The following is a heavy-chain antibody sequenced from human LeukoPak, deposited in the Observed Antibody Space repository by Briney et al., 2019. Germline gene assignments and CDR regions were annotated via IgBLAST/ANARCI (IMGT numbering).Heavy chain of an antibody. Sequence: PSGTLSLTCDVSGGSISDRTWWSWVRQSPGKGLEWIGEINHSGSTNYNPSLKSRVTISVDTSKNQFSLKLSSVTAADTAVYYCARGLGRSGGSCYYYWGQGTLVTVSS. V-gene: IGHV4-4*02. D-gene: IGHD2-15*01. J-gene: IGHJ4*02. CDR2: INHSGST. CDR1: GGSISDRTW. CDR3: ARGLGRSGGSCYYY.